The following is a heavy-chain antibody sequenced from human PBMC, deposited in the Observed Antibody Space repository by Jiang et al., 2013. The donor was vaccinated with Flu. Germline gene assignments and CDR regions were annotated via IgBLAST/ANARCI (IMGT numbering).Heavy chain of an antibody. CDR1: GFSLSASGVG. Sequence: KPTQTLTLTCSFSGFSLSASGVGVGWIRQPPGKALEWLALIYWDDEKRYSPSLNSRLTVTKDTSRNQVVLTMTNMDPVDTATYYCAHRRHYYGSGSYINWFDPWGQGTLVTVSS. V-gene: IGHV2-5*02. CDR2: IYWDDEK. D-gene: IGHD3-10*01. J-gene: IGHJ5*02. CDR3: AHRRHYYGSGSYINWFDP.